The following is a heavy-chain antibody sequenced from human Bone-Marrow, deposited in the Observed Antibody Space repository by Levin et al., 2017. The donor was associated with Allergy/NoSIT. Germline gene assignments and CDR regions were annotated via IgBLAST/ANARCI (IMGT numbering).Heavy chain of an antibody. Sequence: SQTLSLTCTVSGGSLNTGDFYWSWVRQSPGKGLEWIGYIYYGGTIYYNPSLESRVLISADPSKKQFSLNLSSVTAADTAMYYCARDLDLGSSTWSQGSVVAVSS. CDR3: ARDLDLGSST. D-gene: IGHD2-2*01. V-gene: IGHV4-30-4*01. J-gene: IGHJ4*02. CDR1: GGSLNTGDFY. CDR2: IYYGGTI.